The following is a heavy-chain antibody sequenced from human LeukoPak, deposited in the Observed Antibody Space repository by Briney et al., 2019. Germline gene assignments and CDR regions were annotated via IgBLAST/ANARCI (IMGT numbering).Heavy chain of an antibody. CDR2: IYYSGST. Sequence: SETLSLTCTVSGGSISSYFWTWIRQPPGKGLEWIGYIYYSGSTNYNPSLKSRVTILVNTSKNQFSLKLSSVTAADTAVYYCARAGGYGAFHNWGQGTMDTVSS. J-gene: IGHJ3*02. D-gene: IGHD6-25*01. CDR1: GGSISSYF. CDR3: ARAGGYGAFHN. V-gene: IGHV4-59*01.